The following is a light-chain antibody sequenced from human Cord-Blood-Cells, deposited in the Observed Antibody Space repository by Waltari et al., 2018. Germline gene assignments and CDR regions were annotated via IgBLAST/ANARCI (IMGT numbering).Light chain of an antibody. CDR2: ENN. Sequence: QSVLTQPPSVSAAPGQKVTISCSGSSSNIGNNYVSCYQQLPGTAPKLLIYENNKRPSGIPDRFSGSKSGTSATLGITGLQTGDEADYYCGTWDSSLSVPNYVFGTGTKVTVL. J-gene: IGLJ1*01. CDR1: SSNIGNNY. V-gene: IGLV1-51*02. CDR3: GTWDSSLSVPNYV.